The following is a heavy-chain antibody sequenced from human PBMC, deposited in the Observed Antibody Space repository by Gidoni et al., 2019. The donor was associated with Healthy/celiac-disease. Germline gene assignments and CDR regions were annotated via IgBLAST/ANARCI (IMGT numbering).Heavy chain of an antibody. D-gene: IGHD3-9*01. J-gene: IGHJ3*02. V-gene: IGHV3-11*04. CDR1: GFTFRDSY. CDR3: ARGNYDILTGYYLDAFDI. CDR2: ISSSGSTI. Sequence: QVQLVESGGGLVKPGGSLRLSCAASGFTFRDSYMSWIRQAPGKGLEWVSYISSSGSTIYYADSGKGRFTISRDNAKNSLYLQMNSLRAEDTAVYYCARGNYDILTGYYLDAFDIWGQGTMVTVSS.